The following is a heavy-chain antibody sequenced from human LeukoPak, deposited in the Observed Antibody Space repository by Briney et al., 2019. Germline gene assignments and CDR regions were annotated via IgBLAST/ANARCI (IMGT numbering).Heavy chain of an antibody. CDR2: ISGGGGTT. V-gene: IGHV3-23*01. J-gene: IGHJ4*02. CDR3: ARNENSGWGYFDY. Sequence: SLRLSCXASGFTFITYAMNWVRQVPGKGPEWVSTISGGGGTTYYADSVKGRFTISRDNSQNTLYLQMNRLRAEDTAVYYCARNENSGWGYFDYWGQGTLVTVSS. CDR1: GFTFITYA. D-gene: IGHD5-12*01.